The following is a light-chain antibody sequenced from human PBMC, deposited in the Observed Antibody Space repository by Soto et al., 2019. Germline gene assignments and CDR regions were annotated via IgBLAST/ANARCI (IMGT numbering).Light chain of an antibody. CDR2: AAS. J-gene: IGKJ1*01. CDR1: QDITNY. Sequence: DIQMTQSTSSLSASVGDTVTITCQASQDITNYLNWYQQKPGKAPKLLIYAASTLQSGVPSRFSGSGSGTDFTLTISSLQPEDFATYYCQQLNSYPPTFGQGTKVDI. V-gene: IGKV1-9*01. CDR3: QQLNSYPPT.